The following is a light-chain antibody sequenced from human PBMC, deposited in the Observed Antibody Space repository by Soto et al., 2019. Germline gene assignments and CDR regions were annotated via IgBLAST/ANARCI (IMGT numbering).Light chain of an antibody. J-gene: IGKJ3*01. CDR1: QSVSSS. CDR2: DAS. Sequence: EIELTQSPDTLSLSPGERATLSCRASQSVSSSLAWYQQKPGQAPRLLIYDASNRATGIPARFSGSGSGTDFTLTISSLEPEDFEVYYCQQRSNWPPEVTFGPGTKVDIK. CDR3: QQRSNWPPEVT. V-gene: IGKV3-11*01.